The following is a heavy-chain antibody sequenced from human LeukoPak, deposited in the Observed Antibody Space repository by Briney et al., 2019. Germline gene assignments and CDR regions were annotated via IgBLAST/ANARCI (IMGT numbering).Heavy chain of an antibody. D-gene: IGHD3-9*01. CDR2: ITLNSGDT. J-gene: IGHJ5*02. CDR3: ARSYFDVLTNYYMWLAP. CDR1: GFTFTSYG. V-gene: IGHV1-2*02. Sequence: GGSWKLSCKASGFTFTSYGMHGVRQAPGKRLEWVGVITLNSGDTYYAQNFQDRVTMTGDTSISTAYLELSSLRSDDTAVFYCARSYFDVLTNYYMWLAPWGQGTLVTVSS.